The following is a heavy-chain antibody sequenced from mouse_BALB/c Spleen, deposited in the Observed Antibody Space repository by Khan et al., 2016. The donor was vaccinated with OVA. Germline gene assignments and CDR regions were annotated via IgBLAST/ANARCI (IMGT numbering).Heavy chain of an antibody. J-gene: IGHJ2*01. CDR3: TRSNLLYFDY. Sequence: VQLKQSGAELVRPGALVKLSCKGSGFNIKDYYMQWVKQRPEQGLEWIGWIDPENGNSIYDPQFQGKASITADTSSNTAYLQLSRLTSEDHAVYYCTRSNLLYFDYWGQGTTLTVSS. CDR1: GFNIKDYY. CDR2: IDPENGNS. D-gene: IGHD4-1*01. V-gene: IGHV14-1*02.